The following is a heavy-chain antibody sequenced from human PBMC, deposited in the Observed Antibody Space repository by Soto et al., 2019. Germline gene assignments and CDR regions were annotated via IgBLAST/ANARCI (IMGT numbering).Heavy chain of an antibody. J-gene: IGHJ6*03. CDR3: AKELNGDWNYYYMDV. CDR1: GFTFSSYA. D-gene: IGHD4-17*01. CDR2: ISGSGGST. V-gene: IGHV3-23*01. Sequence: GGSLRLSCAASGFTFSSYAMSWVRQAPGKGLEWVSAISGSGGSTYYADSVKGRFTISRDNSKNTLHLQMNSLRAEDTAVYYCAKELNGDWNYYYMDVWGKGTTVTVSS.